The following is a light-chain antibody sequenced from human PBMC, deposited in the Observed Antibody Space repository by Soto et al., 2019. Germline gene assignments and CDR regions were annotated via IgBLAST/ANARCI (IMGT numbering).Light chain of an antibody. CDR2: GAS. V-gene: IGKV3-20*01. CDR3: QQYGNSRT. J-gene: IGKJ1*01. Sequence: EIVLTQSPGTLSLSPGERVTLSCMASQSVNSSYLAWYQHKPGQAPRLLIYGASTRATGIPDRFSGSGSGTDFTLTIARLEPGDFAVYYCQQYGNSRTFGQGTKVDIK. CDR1: QSVNSSY.